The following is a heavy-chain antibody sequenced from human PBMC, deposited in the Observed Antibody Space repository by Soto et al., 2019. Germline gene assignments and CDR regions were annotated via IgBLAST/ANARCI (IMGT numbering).Heavy chain of an antibody. J-gene: IGHJ5*02. Sequence: QVQLQESGPGLVKPSETLSLTCTVSGGSISSYYWSWIRQPPGKGLEWIGYIYYSGSTNYNPSLRTRVTISVDTSKNHFSLKLSSVTAADTAVYYCAREDIVVTGGFDPWGQGTLVTVSS. CDR1: GGSISSYY. V-gene: IGHV4-59*01. CDR3: AREDIVVTGGFDP. CDR2: IYYSGST. D-gene: IGHD2-15*01.